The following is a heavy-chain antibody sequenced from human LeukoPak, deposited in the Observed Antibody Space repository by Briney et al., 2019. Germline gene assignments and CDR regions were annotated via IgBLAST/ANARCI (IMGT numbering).Heavy chain of an antibody. J-gene: IGHJ4*02. Sequence: SETLSLTCAVFRGSFSAYYWSWIRQSPGKGLEWIGEINYSGSTNYNPSLKSRVTISVDTSKNQFSLKLTSVAAADTAVYYCTRDQVGVWGQGTLVTVSS. CDR2: INYSGST. CDR1: RGSFSAYY. V-gene: IGHV4-34*01. CDR3: TRDQVGV. D-gene: IGHD2-8*01.